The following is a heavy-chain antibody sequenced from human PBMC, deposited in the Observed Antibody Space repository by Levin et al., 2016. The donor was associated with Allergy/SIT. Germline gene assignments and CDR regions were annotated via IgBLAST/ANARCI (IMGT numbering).Heavy chain of an antibody. V-gene: IGHV5-51*01. J-gene: IGHJ3*02. D-gene: IGHD4-23*01. CDR3: ARQSWDGGQRRGAFDI. CDR2: IYPGDSDT. CDR1: GYSFTSYW. Sequence: GESLKISCKGSGYSFTSYWIGWVRQMPGKGLEWMGIIYPGDSDTRYSPSFQGQVTISADKSISTAYLQWSSLKASDTAMYYCARQSWDGGQRRGAFDIWGQGTMVTVSS.